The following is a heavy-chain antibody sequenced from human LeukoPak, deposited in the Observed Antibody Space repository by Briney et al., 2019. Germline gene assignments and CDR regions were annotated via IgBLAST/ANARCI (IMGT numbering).Heavy chain of an antibody. CDR1: GGSISSYY. V-gene: IGHV4-59*01. D-gene: IGHD5-12*01. CDR2: IYYSGST. CDR3: ARGGGYEYYFDY. Sequence: SETLSLTCTVSGGSISSYYWSWIRQPPGKGLEWIGYIYYSGSTNCNPSLKSRVTISVDTSKNQFSLKLSSVTAADTAVYYCARGGGYEYYFDYWGQGTLVTVSS. J-gene: IGHJ4*02.